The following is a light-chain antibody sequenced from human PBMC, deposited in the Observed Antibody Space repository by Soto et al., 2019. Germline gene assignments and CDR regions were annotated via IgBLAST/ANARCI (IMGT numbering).Light chain of an antibody. CDR1: QSLLHSNGYNY. J-gene: IGKJ3*01. CDR3: MRALQTPIT. Sequence: DIVMTQSPLSLPVTPGEPASISCRSSQSLLHSNGYNYLDWYLQKPGQSPQLLIYLGSDRASGGPDRFSGSGSGTDFTLKSRRVEAEDVGVYYCMRALQTPITVGARTKVDIK. CDR2: LGS. V-gene: IGKV2-28*01.